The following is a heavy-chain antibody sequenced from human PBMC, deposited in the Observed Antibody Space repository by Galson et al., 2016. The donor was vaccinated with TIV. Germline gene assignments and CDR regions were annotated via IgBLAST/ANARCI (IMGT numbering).Heavy chain of an antibody. D-gene: IGHD6-19*01. CDR3: ARTTPPPVSSNGWNDAFDF. J-gene: IGHJ3*01. Sequence: SLRLSCAASGFTFSGYAMSWVRQAPGKGLEWVSVVTGRSRSTHYADSVRGRFTISRDNSGNTLSLQMNSLRVEDTAVYFCARTTPPPVSSNGWNDAFDFWGQGTIVTVSS. V-gene: IGHV3-23*01. CDR2: VTGRSRST. CDR1: GFTFSGYA.